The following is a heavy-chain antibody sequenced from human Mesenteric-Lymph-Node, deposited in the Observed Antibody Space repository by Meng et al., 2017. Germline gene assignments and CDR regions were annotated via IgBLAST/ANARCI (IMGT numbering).Heavy chain of an antibody. CDR3: ATLGLGWSGFDF. D-gene: IGHD6-19*01. CDR2: VSHGGTT. V-gene: IGHV4-34*01. CDR1: GGSFSNYY. J-gene: IGHJ4*02. Sequence: QEQLQQWGAGLLKPSETLSLTCAVYGGSFSNYYWNWIRQSPGKGLEWIGEVSHGGTTNYNPSLKSRVSISVDTSSNQFSLELTSVTAADTAVYYCATLGLGWSGFDFWGQGTLVTVSS.